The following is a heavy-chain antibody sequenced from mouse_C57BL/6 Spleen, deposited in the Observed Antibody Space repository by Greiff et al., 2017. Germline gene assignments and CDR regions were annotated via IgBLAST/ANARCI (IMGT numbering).Heavy chain of an antibody. D-gene: IGHD4-1*01. CDR2: IDPSDSYT. CDR3: ARGEEKRGREVY. J-gene: IGHJ2*01. CDR1: GYTFTSYW. V-gene: IGHV1-69*01. Sequence: VQLQQSGAELVMPGASVKLSCKASGYTFTSYWMHWVKQRPGQGLEWIGEIDPSDSYTNYNQKFKGKSTLTVDKSSSTAYMQRSSLTSEDSAVYYSARGEEKRGREVYWGQGTPLTVSS.